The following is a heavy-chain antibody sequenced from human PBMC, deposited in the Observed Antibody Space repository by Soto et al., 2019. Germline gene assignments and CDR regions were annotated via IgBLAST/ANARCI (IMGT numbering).Heavy chain of an antibody. D-gene: IGHD2-15*01. CDR3: AAALCSGGNCYLFFDY. V-gene: IGHV1-58*01. Sequence: GASVKVSCRACGFTFSSSAVQWVRQARGQRLEWIGWIVVGSCNTNSAQKFQERVTITRDMSTSTAYMELSSLRSEDTAVYYCAAALCSGGNCYLFFDYLGQGTLVTVSS. CDR1: GFTFSSSA. J-gene: IGHJ4*02. CDR2: IVVGSCNT.